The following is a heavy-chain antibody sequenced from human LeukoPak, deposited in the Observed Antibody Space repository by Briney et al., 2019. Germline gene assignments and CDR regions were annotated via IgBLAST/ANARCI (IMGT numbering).Heavy chain of an antibody. D-gene: IGHD3-16*01. V-gene: IGHV4-34*01. J-gene: IGHJ6*02. Sequence: ETLSLTCAVYGGSFSGYYWSWIRQPPGKGLEWIGEINHSGSTNYNPSLKSRVTISVDTSKNQFSLKLSSVTAADTAVYYCARGVRFWDPYGMDVWGQGTTVTVSS. CDR2: INHSGST. CDR3: ARGVRFWDPYGMDV. CDR1: GGSFSGYY.